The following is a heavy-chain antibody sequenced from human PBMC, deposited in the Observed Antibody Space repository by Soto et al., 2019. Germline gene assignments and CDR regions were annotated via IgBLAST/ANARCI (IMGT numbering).Heavy chain of an antibody. J-gene: IGHJ6*02. Sequence: SLAIACTVCGGCVSSGGVYVSWIRQHPGKGLEWIGYIYYSGSTYYNPSLKSRVTISVDTSKNQFSLKLSSVTAADTAVYYCARDMDFYSNWGWGGPYGMDVWGQGTTVTVYS. CDR2: IYYSGST. D-gene: IGHD4-4*01. V-gene: IGHV4-31*03. CDR1: GGCVSSGGVY. CDR3: ARDMDFYSNWGWGGPYGMDV.